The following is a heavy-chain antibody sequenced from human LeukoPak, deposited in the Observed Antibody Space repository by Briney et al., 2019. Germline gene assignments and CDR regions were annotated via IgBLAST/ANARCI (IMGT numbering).Heavy chain of an antibody. V-gene: IGHV1-8*01. D-gene: IGHD4-17*01. Sequence: ASVTVSCKASGYTFTSYDINWVRQATGQGLEWMGWMNPNSGNTGYAQKFQGRVTMTRNTSISTAYMELSSLRSEDTAVYYGVRGRRDYELDDWGQGTTVTVSS. CDR3: VRGRRDYELDD. CDR1: GYTFTSYD. J-gene: IGHJ6*02. CDR2: MNPNSGNT.